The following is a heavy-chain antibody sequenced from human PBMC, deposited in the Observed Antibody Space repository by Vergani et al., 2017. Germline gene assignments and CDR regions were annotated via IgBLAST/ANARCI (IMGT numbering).Heavy chain of an antibody. CDR2: ISGSGGST. CDR3: AKDGGGPYSSSWYWFDP. V-gene: IGHV3-23*01. CDR1: GFTFSSYA. J-gene: IGHJ5*02. D-gene: IGHD6-13*01. Sequence: EVQLFASGGGLVQPGGSLRLSCAASGFTFSSYAMSWVRQAPGKGLEWVSAISGSGGSTYYADSVKGRFTISRDNSKNTLYLQMNSLRAEDTAVYYCAKDGGGPYSSSWYWFDPWGQGTLVTVSS.